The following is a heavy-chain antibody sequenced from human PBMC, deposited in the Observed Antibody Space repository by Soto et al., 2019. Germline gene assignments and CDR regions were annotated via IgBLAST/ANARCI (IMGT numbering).Heavy chain of an antibody. V-gene: IGHV1-18*01. Sequence: QVQLVQSGAEVKKPGASVKVSCKASGYTFTSYGISWVRQAPGQGLEWMGWISPYNGNTSYAQKLQGRVTMTPDTSTSTVYMELRSLRSDDTAVYYCARGIGGYFGVDYYYGMAVWGQGTTVTVSS. D-gene: IGHD3-16*01. CDR1: GYTFTSYG. CDR3: ARGIGGYFGVDYYYGMAV. J-gene: IGHJ6*02. CDR2: ISPYNGNT.